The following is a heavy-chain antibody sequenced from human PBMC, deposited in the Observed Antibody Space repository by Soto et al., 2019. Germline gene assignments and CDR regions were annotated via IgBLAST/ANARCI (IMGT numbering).Heavy chain of an antibody. CDR2: IYSGGST. D-gene: IGHD3-22*01. Sequence: SETLSLTWAVSGGSISRGDYPWNWNRQPPGKGLEWIGYIYSGGSTYYKPSLQSRVTMSVDRSRNQFSLKLNSVTAADTAVYYCARVRREYDNSGPVDYWGQGTLVTVSS. V-gene: IGHV4-30-2*01. J-gene: IGHJ4*02. CDR3: ARVRREYDNSGPVDY. CDR1: GGSISRGDYP.